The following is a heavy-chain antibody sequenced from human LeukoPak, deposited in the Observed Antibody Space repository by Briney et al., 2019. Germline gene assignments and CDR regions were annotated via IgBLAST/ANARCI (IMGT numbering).Heavy chain of an antibody. D-gene: IGHD6-13*01. V-gene: IGHV3-30-3*01. CDR2: ISYDGSNK. CDR1: GFTFSSYA. CDR3: ARTGTEQAAGLGY. Sequence: GKSLRLSCAASGFTFSSYAMHWVRQAPGKGLEWVAVISYDGSNKYYADSVKGRFTISRDNSKNTLYLQMNSLRAEDTAVYYCARTGTEQAAGLGYWGQGTLVTVSS. J-gene: IGHJ4*02.